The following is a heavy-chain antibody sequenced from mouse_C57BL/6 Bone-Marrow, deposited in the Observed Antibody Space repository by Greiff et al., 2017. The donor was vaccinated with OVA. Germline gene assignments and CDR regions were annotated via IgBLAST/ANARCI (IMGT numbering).Heavy chain of an antibody. CDR3: ARAQSYWYFDV. V-gene: IGHV5-16*01. Sequence: EVQVVESEGGLVQPGSSMKLSCTASGFTFSDYYMAWVRQVPEKGLEWVANINYDGSSTYYLDSLKSRFIILRDNAKNILYLQMSSLKSEDTATYYCARAQSYWYFDVWGTGTTVTVSS. CDR1: GFTFSDYY. J-gene: IGHJ1*03. CDR2: INYDGSST. D-gene: IGHD1-3*01.